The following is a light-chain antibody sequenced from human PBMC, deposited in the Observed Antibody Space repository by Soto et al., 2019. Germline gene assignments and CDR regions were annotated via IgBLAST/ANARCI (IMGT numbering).Light chain of an antibody. Sequence: SYELTQPPSVSVAPGQTARITCGGNNIGSKSVHWYQQKPGQAPVLVVYDDSDRPSGIPERFSGSNSGNTATLTISRVEDGDEADYYCQVWDSSSDHPEVFGTGTKVTVL. V-gene: IGLV3-21*02. CDR2: DDS. J-gene: IGLJ1*01. CDR1: NIGSKS. CDR3: QVWDSSSDHPEV.